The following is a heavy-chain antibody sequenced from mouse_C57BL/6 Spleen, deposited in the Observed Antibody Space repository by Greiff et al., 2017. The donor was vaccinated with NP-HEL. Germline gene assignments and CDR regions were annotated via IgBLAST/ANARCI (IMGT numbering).Heavy chain of an antibody. J-gene: IGHJ4*01. CDR3: ARRGNYYGSSPHYAMDY. Sequence: QVHVKQPGAELVRPGTSVKLSCKASGYTFTSYWMHWVKQRPGQGLEWIGVIDPSDSYTNYNQKFKGKATLTVDTSSSTAYMQLSSLTSEDSAVYYCARRGNYYGSSPHYAMDYWGQGTSVTVSS. CDR2: IDPSDSYT. CDR1: GYTFTSYW. D-gene: IGHD1-1*01. V-gene: IGHV1-59*01.